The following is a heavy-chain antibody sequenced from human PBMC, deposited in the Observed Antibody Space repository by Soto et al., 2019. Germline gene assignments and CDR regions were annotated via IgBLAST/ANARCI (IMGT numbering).Heavy chain of an antibody. CDR1: GFTFSDSA. CDR3: ASGAASTISKIDY. Sequence: GGSLRLSCTASGFTFSDSAMTWVRQAPGKGLEWVSISSAAGRSTYHADSVRGRFTISRDNSRNTLYLQMNSLRAEDTAVYYCASGAASTISKIDYWGQGTLVTVSS. D-gene: IGHD6-13*01. CDR2: SSAAGRST. V-gene: IGHV3-23*01. J-gene: IGHJ4*02.